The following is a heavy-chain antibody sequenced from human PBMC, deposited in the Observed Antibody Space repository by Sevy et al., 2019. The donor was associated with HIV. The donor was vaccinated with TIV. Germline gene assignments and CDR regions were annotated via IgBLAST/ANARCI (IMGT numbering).Heavy chain of an antibody. V-gene: IGHV1-24*01. J-gene: IGHJ4*02. CDR3: ATTREYYSDKSGYIDY. CDR1: GYSLTDLS. D-gene: IGHD3-22*01. CDR2: FDPEDGET. Sequence: GESLKISCKVSGYSLTDLSMHWVRQAPGIGLEWMGRFDPEDGETIYAQKFQGRVTMTEDTSRDTAYMELSSLRSEDTAMYYCATTREYYSDKSGYIDYWGQGTLVTVSS.